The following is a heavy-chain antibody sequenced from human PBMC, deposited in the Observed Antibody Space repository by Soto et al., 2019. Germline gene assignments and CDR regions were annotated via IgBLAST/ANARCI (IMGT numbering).Heavy chain of an antibody. CDR2: IDPKSGGT. Sequence: GASVKVSCKASGYSFTDYHIHWVRQAPGQGLEWLGRIDPKSGGTSTAQKFQGWVTMTTDTSISTASMELTRLTSDDTAIYYCARGDSTDCSNGVCSFFYNHDMDVWGQGTTVTVSS. CDR1: GYSFTDYH. J-gene: IGHJ6*02. CDR3: ARGDSTDCSNGVCSFFYNHDMDV. V-gene: IGHV1-2*04. D-gene: IGHD2-8*01.